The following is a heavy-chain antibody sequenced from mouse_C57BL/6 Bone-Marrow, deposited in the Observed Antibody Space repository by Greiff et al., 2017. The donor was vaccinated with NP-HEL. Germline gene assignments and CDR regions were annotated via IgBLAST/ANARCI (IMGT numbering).Heavy chain of an antibody. V-gene: IGHV1-81*01. D-gene: IGHD2-4*01. Sequence: VQLQQSGAELARPGASVKLSCKASGYTFTSYGISWVKQRTGQGLEWIGEIYPRSGNTYYNEKFKGKATLTADKSSSTAYMELRSLTSEDSAVYFCAREDDCWFAYWGQGTLVTVSA. CDR3: AREDDCWFAY. CDR1: GYTFTSYG. CDR2: IYPRSGNT. J-gene: IGHJ3*01.